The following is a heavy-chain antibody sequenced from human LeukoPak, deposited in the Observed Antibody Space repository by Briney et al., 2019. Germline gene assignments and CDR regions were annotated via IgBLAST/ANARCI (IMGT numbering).Heavy chain of an antibody. V-gene: IGHV3-7*01. CDR1: GFTFSSYW. D-gene: IGHD3-22*01. J-gene: IGHJ4*02. Sequence: PGGSLRLSCAASGFTFSSYWMSWVRQAPGKGLEWGANIKQDGSEKYYVDSVKGRFTISRDNAKNSLYLQMNSLRAEDTAVYYCARLPFRQWLDYWGQGTLVTVSS. CDR2: IKQDGSEK. CDR3: ARLPFRQWLDY.